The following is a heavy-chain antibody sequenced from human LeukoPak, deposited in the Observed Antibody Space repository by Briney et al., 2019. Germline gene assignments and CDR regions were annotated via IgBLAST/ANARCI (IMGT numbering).Heavy chain of an antibody. D-gene: IGHD2-15*01. J-gene: IGHJ3*01. Sequence: ASVKVSCKASGYTFTSYGISWVRQAPGQGLEWMGWISAYNGNTNYAQKFQGRVTMTRDTSISTAYMELSSLRSDDTAVYYCARWTTLLTDWGQGTMVTVSS. CDR2: ISAYNGNT. CDR1: GYTFTSYG. V-gene: IGHV1-18*01. CDR3: ARWTTLLTD.